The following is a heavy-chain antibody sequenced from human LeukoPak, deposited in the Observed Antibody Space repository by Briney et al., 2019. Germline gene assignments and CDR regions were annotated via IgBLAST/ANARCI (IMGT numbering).Heavy chain of an antibody. V-gene: IGHV1-69*05. CDR3: ARMYSNDNYYYYMDV. CDR2: IIPIFGTA. J-gene: IGHJ6*03. CDR1: GGTFSSYG. Sequence: GASVKVSCKASGGTFSSYGISWVRQAPGQGLEWMGGIIPIFGTANYAQKFQGRVTITTDESTSTAYMELSSLRSEDTAVYYCARMYSNDNYYYYMDVWGKGTTVTVSS. D-gene: IGHD1-26*01.